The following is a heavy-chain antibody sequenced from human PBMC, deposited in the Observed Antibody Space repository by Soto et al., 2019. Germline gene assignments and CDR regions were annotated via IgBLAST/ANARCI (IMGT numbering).Heavy chain of an antibody. J-gene: IGHJ2*01. V-gene: IGHV1-69*13. Sequence: SVKVSCKASGGTFSSDGISWVRQAPGQGLEWMGGITPIFRATKYAQKFQGRVAITADESTSTAYMELSSLRSEDTAVYYCARGRDTYYYDSSGYSGWYFDLWGRGTLVTVSS. CDR2: ITPIFRAT. CDR3: ARGRDTYYYDSSGYSGWYFDL. CDR1: GGTFSSDG. D-gene: IGHD3-22*01.